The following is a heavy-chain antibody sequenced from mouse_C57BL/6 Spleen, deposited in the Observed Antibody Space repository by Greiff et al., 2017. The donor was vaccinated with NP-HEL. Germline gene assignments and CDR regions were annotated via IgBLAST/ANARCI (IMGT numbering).Heavy chain of an antibody. Sequence: VQLQQSGAELVKPGASVKISCKASGYAFSSYWMNWVKQRPGKGLEWIGQIYPGDGDTNYNGKFKGKAKLTADKSSSTAYMQLSSLTSEDSAVYFCARLRYDDPYYYAMDYWGQGTSVTVSS. CDR1: GYAFSSYW. V-gene: IGHV1-80*01. CDR3: ARLRYDDPYYYAMDY. CDR2: IYPGDGDT. D-gene: IGHD2-12*01. J-gene: IGHJ4*01.